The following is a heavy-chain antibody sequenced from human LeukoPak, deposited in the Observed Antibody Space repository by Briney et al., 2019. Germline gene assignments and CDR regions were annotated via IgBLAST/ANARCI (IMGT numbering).Heavy chain of an antibody. V-gene: IGHV4-39*07. D-gene: IGHD3-22*01. CDR2: IYYSGST. J-gene: IGHJ4*02. CDR1: GGSISSSSYY. Sequence: PWETLSLTCTVSGGSISSSSYYWGWIRQPPGKGLEWIGSIYYSGSTYYNPSLKSRVTISVDTSKNQFSLKLSSVTAADTAVYYCARVLTMIVVCDYWGQGTLVTVSS. CDR3: ARVLTMIVVCDY.